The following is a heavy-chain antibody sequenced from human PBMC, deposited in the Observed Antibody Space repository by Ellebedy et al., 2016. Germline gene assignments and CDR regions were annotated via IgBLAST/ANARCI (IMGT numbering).Heavy chain of an antibody. V-gene: IGHV4-38-2*02. J-gene: IGHJ5*02. Sequence: GSLRLSXTVSGYSISSGYYWGWIRQPPGKGLEWIGSIYHSGSTYYNPSLKSRVTISVDTSKNQFSLKLSSVTAADTAVYYCARGYSSSWYLVGEYNWFDPWGQGTLVTVSS. D-gene: IGHD6-13*01. CDR3: ARGYSSSWYLVGEYNWFDP. CDR2: IYHSGST. CDR1: GYSISSGYY.